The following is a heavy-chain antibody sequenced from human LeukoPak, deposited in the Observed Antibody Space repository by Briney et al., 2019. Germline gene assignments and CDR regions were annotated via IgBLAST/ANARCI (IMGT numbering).Heavy chain of an antibody. Sequence: PGGSLRLSCAASGFTFSSHWMTWVRQAPGKGLEWVANMKGDGTEEYYVDSVKGRLFISRDNAKNELYVRRNNRRAEDTAVYYCARGGFSRGDYWGQGTLVTVSS. V-gene: IGHV3-7*01. CDR1: GFTFSSHW. J-gene: IGHJ4*02. D-gene: IGHD3-10*01. CDR3: ARGGFSRGDY. CDR2: MKGDGTEE.